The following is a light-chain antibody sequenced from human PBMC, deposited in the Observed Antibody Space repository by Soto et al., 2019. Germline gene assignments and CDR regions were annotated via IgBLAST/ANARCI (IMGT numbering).Light chain of an antibody. CDR1: QGISSY. V-gene: IGKV1-9*01. CDR3: LQDINYPWT. CDR2: GAS. J-gene: IGKJ1*01. Sequence: DIQLTQSPSFLSASVGDRVTITCRASQGISSYLAWYQQKPGKPPKVLIYGASNLQSGVPPRFSGSGSGTDFTLAISSLQPEDSATYYCLQDINYPWTFGQGTKVDIK.